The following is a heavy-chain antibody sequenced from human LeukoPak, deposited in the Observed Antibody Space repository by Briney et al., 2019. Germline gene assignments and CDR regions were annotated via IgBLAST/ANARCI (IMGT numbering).Heavy chain of an antibody. CDR3: AKGGGYYSFDY. D-gene: IGHD1-26*01. J-gene: IGHJ4*02. V-gene: IGHV3-23*01. CDR1: GFTFRHAW. CDR2: ISGSGGST. Sequence: GGSLRLSCAASGFTFRHAWMSWVRQAPGKGLEWVSAISGSGGSTYYADSVKGRFTISRDNSKNTLYLQMNSLRAEDTAVYYCAKGGGYYSFDYWGQGTLVTVSS.